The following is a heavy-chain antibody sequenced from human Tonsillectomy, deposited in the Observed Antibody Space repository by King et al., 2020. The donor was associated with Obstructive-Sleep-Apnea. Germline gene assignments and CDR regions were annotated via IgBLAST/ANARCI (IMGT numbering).Heavy chain of an antibody. CDR3: AKEGSYSGSGSYYTDY. CDR1: GFTFRSFA. V-gene: IGHV3-23*04. CDR2: ISGSGGST. Sequence: VQLVESGGGLVQRGGSLRLSCAASGFTFRSFAMSWVRQAPGKGLEWVSVISGSGGSTYYADSVKGRFTISRDNSNNTLFLQMNSLRAEDTAVYYCAKEGSYSGSGSYYTDYWGQGTLVTVSS. J-gene: IGHJ4*02. D-gene: IGHD3-10*01.